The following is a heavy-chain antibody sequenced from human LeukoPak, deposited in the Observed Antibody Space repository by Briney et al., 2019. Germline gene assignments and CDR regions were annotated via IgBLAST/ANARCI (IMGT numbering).Heavy chain of an antibody. CDR3: ARGHHVVVATATWASDAFDL. CDR1: GYNFTSHW. D-gene: IGHD2-21*02. CDR2: IYPGDSDS. V-gene: IGHV5-51*01. Sequence: GESLKISWKGSGYNFTSHWIGWVRQMPGKGLEWMGIIYPGDSDSRQSPSLRGQVTISADKSINTAYLQWNSLKASDTAMYYCARGHHVVVATATWASDAFDLWGQGTMVTVSS. J-gene: IGHJ3*01.